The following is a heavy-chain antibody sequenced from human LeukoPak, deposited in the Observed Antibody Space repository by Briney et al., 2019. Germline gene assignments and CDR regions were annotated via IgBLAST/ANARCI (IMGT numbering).Heavy chain of an antibody. CDR3: AKDAPGGSYGAEYFQH. V-gene: IGHV3-43*01. CDR1: GFTFDDYT. J-gene: IGHJ1*01. Sequence: GGSLRLSCAASGFTFDDYTMHWARQAPGKGLEWVALISWDGGSTYYADSVKGRFTISRDNSNNSLYLQMNSLRTEDTALYYCAKDAPGGSYGAEYFQHWGQGTLVTVSS. D-gene: IGHD1-26*01. CDR2: ISWDGGST.